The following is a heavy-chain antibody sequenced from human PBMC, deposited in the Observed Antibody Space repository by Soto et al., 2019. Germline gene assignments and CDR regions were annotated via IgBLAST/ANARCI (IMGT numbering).Heavy chain of an antibody. CDR2: IGGYKGNT. J-gene: IGHJ4*02. Sequence: ASVKVSCKASGYSFTNYGVSWVRQAPGQGLEWMGWIGGYKGNTNYTQKLQGRVTLTTDTSTSTAYMELRSLRSDDTAVYYCAPCTWDTGMPSCYWGQGTLVTVSS. D-gene: IGHD5-18*01. CDR1: GYSFTNYG. V-gene: IGHV1-18*01. CDR3: APCTWDTGMPSCY.